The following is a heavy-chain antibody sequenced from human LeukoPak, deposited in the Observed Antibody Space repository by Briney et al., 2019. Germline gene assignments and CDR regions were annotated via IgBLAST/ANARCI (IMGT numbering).Heavy chain of an antibody. CDR2: ISSSGSTI. V-gene: IGHV3-48*03. CDR1: GFTFSSYE. CDR3: AREMAYGSGSYLDV. D-gene: IGHD3-10*01. Sequence: PGGSLRLSCAASGFTFSSYEMNWVRQAPGKGLEWVSYISSSGSTIYYADSVKGRFTISRDNAKNSLYLQMNSLRSEDTAAYYCAREMAYGSGSYLDVWGKGTTVTVSS. J-gene: IGHJ6*03.